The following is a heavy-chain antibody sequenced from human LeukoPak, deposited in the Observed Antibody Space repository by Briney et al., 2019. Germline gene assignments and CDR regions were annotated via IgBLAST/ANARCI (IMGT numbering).Heavy chain of an antibody. Sequence: SETLSLTCTVSGGSISSSSYYWGWIRQPPGKGLEWIGSIYHSGSTYYNPSLKSRVTISVDTSKNQFSLKLSSVTAADTAVYYCARLTSSSWPVFDYWGQRTLVTVSS. J-gene: IGHJ4*02. CDR3: ARLTSSSWPVFDY. V-gene: IGHV4-39*01. D-gene: IGHD6-13*01. CDR2: IYHSGST. CDR1: GGSISSSSYY.